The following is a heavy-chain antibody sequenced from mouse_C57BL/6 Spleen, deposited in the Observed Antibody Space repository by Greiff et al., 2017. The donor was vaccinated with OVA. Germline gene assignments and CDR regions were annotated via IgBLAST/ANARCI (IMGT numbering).Heavy chain of an antibody. CDR3: ARSGYGNYEGFAY. CDR2: INPGSGGT. J-gene: IGHJ3*01. Sequence: QVQLQQSGAELVRPGTSVKVSCKASGYAFTNYLIEWVKQRPGQGLEWIGVINPGSGGTNYNEKFKGKATLTADKSSSTAYMQLSSLTSEDSAVYFCARSGYGNYEGFAYWGQGTLVTVSA. V-gene: IGHV1-54*01. CDR1: GYAFTNYL. D-gene: IGHD2-1*01.